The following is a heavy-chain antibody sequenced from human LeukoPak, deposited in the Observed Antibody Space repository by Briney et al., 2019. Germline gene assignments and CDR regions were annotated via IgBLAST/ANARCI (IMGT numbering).Heavy chain of an antibody. V-gene: IGHV4-34*01. J-gene: IGHJ6*03. CDR1: GGSFSGYY. CDR3: ARRARYYYGSGSYYYYYYYYMDV. D-gene: IGHD3-10*01. CDR2: INHSGST. Sequence: SETLSLTCAVYGGSFSGYYWSWIRQPPGKGLEWIGEINHSGSTNYNPSLKSRVTISVDTSKNQFSLKLSSVTAADTAVYYCARRARYYYGSGSYYYYYYYYMDVWGKGTTVTISS.